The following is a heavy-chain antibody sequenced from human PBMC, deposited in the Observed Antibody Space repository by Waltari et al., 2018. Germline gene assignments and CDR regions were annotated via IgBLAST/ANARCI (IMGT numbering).Heavy chain of an antibody. CDR1: GFTFSSYS. CDR3: AREKTYCGGDCATNDAFDI. V-gene: IGHV3-21*01. D-gene: IGHD2-21*01. J-gene: IGHJ3*02. CDR2: ISSSSSYI. Sequence: EVQLVESGGGLVKPGGSLRLSCAASGFTFSSYSMNWVRQAPGKGLEWVSSISSSSSYIYYADSVKGRFTISRDNAKNSLYLQMNSLRAEDTAVYYCAREKTYCGGDCATNDAFDIWGQGTMVTVSS.